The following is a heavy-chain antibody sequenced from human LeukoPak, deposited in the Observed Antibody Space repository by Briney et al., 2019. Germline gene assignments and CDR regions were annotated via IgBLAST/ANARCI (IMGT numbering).Heavy chain of an antibody. V-gene: IGHV1-18*01. CDR2: ISAYNGNT. CDR1: GYTFTSYG. J-gene: IGHJ6*02. CDR3: ARTLSIFGVVSLYYYGMDV. Sequence: ASVKVSCKASGYTFTSYGISWVRQAPGQGLEWMGWISAYNGNTNYAQKLQGRVTMTTDTSTSTAYLELRSLRSDDTAVYYCARTLSIFGVVSLYYYGMDVWGQGPTVTVSS. D-gene: IGHD3-3*01.